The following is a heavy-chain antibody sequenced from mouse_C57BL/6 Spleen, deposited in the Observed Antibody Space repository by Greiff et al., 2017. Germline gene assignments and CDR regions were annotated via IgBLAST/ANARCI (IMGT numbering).Heavy chain of an antibody. J-gene: IGHJ1*03. CDR2: INPSTGGT. CDR1: GYSFTGYY. D-gene: IGHD1-1*01. CDR3: ARSLRSTWYFDV. Sequence: EVQRVESGPELVKPGASVKISCKASGYSFTGYYMNWVKQSPEKSLEWIGEINPSTGGTTYNQKFKAKATLTVDKSSSTAYMQLKSLTSEDSAVYYCARSLRSTWYFDVWGTGTTVTVSS. V-gene: IGHV1-42*01.